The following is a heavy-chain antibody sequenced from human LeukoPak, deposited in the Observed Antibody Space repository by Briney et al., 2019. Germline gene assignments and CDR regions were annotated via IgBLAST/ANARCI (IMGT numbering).Heavy chain of an antibody. CDR2: IKSKGDGETT. Sequence: GGSLRLSCAASGFTFTNAWMTWVRQAPGKGLEWVGRIKSKGDGETTDYAAPVKGRFTMSRDDSKATLYLQMNSLKAEDIAVYYCATDLGLTMIRGVIVHWGQGALVTVSS. J-gene: IGHJ4*02. CDR1: GFTFTNAW. V-gene: IGHV3-15*01. D-gene: IGHD3-10*01. CDR3: ATDLGLTMIRGVIVH.